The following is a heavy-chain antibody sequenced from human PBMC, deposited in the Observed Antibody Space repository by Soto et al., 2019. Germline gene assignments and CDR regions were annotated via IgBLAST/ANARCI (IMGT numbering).Heavy chain of an antibody. J-gene: IGHJ3*02. CDR2: IWYDGSNK. D-gene: IGHD6-13*01. V-gene: IGHV3-33*01. CDR3: ARERQIAAAGTGNDSFDI. CDR1: GFTFSSYG. Sequence: QVQLVESGGGVVQPGRSLRLSCAASGFTFSSYGMHWVRQAPGKGLEWVAGIWYDGSNKYYADSVKGRFTISRDNSKNTLYLQMNSLRAEDTAVYYCARERQIAAAGTGNDSFDIWGQGTMVTVSS.